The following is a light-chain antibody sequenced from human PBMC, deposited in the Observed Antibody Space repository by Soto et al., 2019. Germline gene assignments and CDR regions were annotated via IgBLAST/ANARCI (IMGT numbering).Light chain of an antibody. Sequence: EIVTTQSPATLSVSPGERATLSCRASQSVSSNLAWYQQKPGQAPRLLIYGASSRATGMPDRFSGSGSGTDFTLTISRLEPEDFAVYYCQQYGSSGTFGQGTKVDIK. CDR3: QQYGSSGT. CDR1: QSVSSN. J-gene: IGKJ1*01. V-gene: IGKV3-20*01. CDR2: GAS.